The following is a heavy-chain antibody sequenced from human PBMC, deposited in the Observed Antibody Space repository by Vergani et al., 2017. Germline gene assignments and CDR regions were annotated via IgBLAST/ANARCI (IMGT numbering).Heavy chain of an antibody. J-gene: IGHJ6*03. Sequence: QVQLVESGGGLVKPRGSLRLSCAASGFTFSDYYMSWIRQAPGKGLEWVSYISSSGSTIYYADSVKGRFTISRDNAKNSLYLQMNSLRAEDTAVYYCARSLRFSTRKYSSPDRYYYYYMDVWGKGTTVTVSS. V-gene: IGHV3-11*01. CDR1: GFTFSDYY. CDR2: ISSSGSTI. CDR3: ARSLRFSTRKYSSPDRYYYYYMDV. D-gene: IGHD6-6*01.